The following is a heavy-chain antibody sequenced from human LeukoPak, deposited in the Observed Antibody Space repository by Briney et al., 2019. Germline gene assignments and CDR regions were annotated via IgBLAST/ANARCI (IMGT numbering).Heavy chain of an antibody. CDR1: GGTFSSYA. CDR3: AVVTTGLNWFDP. D-gene: IGHD5-12*01. V-gene: IGHV1-69*05. J-gene: IGHJ5*02. CDR2: IIPIFGTA. Sequence: GASVKVSCKASGGTFSSYAIRWVRQAPGQGLEWMGGIIPIFGTANYAQKFQGRVTVTTDESTSTAYMELSSLRSEDTAVYYCAVVTTGLNWFDPWGQGTLVTVSS.